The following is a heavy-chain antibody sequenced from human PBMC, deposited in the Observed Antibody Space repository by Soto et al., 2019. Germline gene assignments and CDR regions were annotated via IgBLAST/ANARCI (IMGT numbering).Heavy chain of an antibody. CDR3: AVGYRGHDPAVAGAYYYGMDF. Sequence: GVSVEGCFRASGLSFTSSALQWVRQARGQRLEWIGWIVVGSGNTNYSHKFQERVTITRDMSTSTAYMELSSLRSEDTAVYYCAVGYRGHDPAVAGAYYYGMDFWGQGPTVPVSS. D-gene: IGHD5-12*01. J-gene: IGHJ6*01. CDR1: GLSFTSSA. CDR2: IVVGSGNT. V-gene: IGHV1-58*01.